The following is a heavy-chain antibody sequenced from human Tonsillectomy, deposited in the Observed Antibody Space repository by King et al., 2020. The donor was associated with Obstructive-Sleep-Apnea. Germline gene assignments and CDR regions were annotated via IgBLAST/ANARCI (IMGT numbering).Heavy chain of an antibody. CDR1: GFTFSSYA. J-gene: IGHJ4*02. D-gene: IGHD3-9*01. CDR2: IAYDGSNK. Sequence: VQLVESGGGVVQPGRSLRLSCAASGFTFSSYAMHWVRQAPGNGLEWVAVIAYDGSNKYYADSVKRRFTISRDNSKNTLYLQMNSLGAEETAVYYGSRDGGAGYYSGAYYFDYWGQGTLVTVSS. CDR3: SRDGGAGYYSGAYYFDY. V-gene: IGHV3-30*04.